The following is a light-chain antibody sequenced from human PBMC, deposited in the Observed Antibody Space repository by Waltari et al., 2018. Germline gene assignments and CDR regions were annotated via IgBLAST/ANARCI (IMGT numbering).Light chain of an antibody. J-gene: IGKJ4*01. CDR2: AAS. CDR3: QQANTFPPGVT. V-gene: IGKV1D-12*01. CDR1: QDIGKW. Sequence: DIQMTQSPSSVSASVGDRINITCRASQDIGKWLAWYQQKPGTAPKLLSYAASRLQRGVPARFSGSGFGTDFTLTIVSLQPEDFATYFCQQANTFPPGVTFGGGTKVEI.